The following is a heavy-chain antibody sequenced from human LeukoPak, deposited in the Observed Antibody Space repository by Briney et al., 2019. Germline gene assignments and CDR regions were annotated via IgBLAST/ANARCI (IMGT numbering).Heavy chain of an antibody. CDR2: IFYRGST. V-gene: IGHV4-39*01. J-gene: IGHJ5*02. D-gene: IGHD6-6*01. Sequence: PSETLSLTCTVSGGSISSNSFYWGWIRQPPGKGLEWIGSIFYRGSTYYNPSLKGRVTISVDTSKNQFSLKLSSVTAADTAVYYCARRVLPSHWFDPWGQGTLVTVSS. CDR3: ARRVLPSHWFDP. CDR1: GGSISSNSFY.